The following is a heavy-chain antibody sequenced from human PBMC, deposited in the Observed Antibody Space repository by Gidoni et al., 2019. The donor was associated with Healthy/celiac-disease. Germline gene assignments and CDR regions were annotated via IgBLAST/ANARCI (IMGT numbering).Heavy chain of an antibody. V-gene: IGHV3-30-3*01. Sequence: QVQLVESGGGVVQPGRSLRLSCAASGFTFSRYAMHWVRQAPGKGLEWVAVISYDGSNKYYADSVKGRFTISRDNSKNTLYLQMNSLRAEDTAVYYCARSPSPGGYSSSWYVAWGQGTLVTVSS. J-gene: IGHJ5*02. CDR2: ISYDGSNK. D-gene: IGHD6-13*01. CDR1: GFTFSRYA. CDR3: ARSPSPGGYSSSWYVA.